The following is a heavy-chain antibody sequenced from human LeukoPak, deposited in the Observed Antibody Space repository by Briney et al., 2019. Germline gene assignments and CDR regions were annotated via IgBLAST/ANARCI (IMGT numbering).Heavy chain of an antibody. D-gene: IGHD3-22*01. Sequence: GGSLRLSCAASGFTFSSYSMNWVRQAPGKGLEWVSSISSSSSYIYYADSVKGRFTISRDNAKNSLYLQMNSPRAEDTAVYYCARPYDSSGYGYYYYMDVWGKGTTVTVSS. CDR2: ISSSSSYI. J-gene: IGHJ6*03. CDR1: GFTFSSYS. V-gene: IGHV3-21*01. CDR3: ARPYDSSGYGYYYYMDV.